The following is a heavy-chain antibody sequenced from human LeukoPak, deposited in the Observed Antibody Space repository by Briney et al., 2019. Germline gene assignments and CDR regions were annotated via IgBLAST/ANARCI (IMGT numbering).Heavy chain of an antibody. D-gene: IGHD3-10*01. J-gene: IGHJ4*02. CDR1: GYSISSGYY. Sequence: SETLSLTCAVSGYSISSGYYWGWIRQPPGKGLEWIGNIYHSGSTYYNPSLKSRVTISLDTSKNQFSLKLSSVTAAGTAVYYCATNYGSGSYYILVYWGQGTLVTVSS. CDR2: IYHSGST. V-gene: IGHV4-38-2*01. CDR3: ATNYGSGSYYILVY.